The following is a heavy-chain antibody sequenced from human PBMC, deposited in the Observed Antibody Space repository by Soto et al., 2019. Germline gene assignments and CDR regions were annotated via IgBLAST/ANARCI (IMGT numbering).Heavy chain of an antibody. Sequence: QVQLQESGPGLVKPSQTLSLTCSVSGGSISSGGYYWSWIRQPPGKGLEWIGYIYYNANTHYNPSLKGRVSISADTSKNQFSLNLSSVTAADTAVYYCARSGGNSYYYGMDVWGQGTTVTVSS. V-gene: IGHV4-31*02. J-gene: IGHJ6*02. D-gene: IGHD3-10*01. CDR3: ARSGGNSYYYGMDV. CDR2: IYYNANT. CDR1: GGSISSGGYY.